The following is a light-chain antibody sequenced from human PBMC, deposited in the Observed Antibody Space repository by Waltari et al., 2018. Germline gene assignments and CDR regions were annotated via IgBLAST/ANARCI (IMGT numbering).Light chain of an antibody. CDR3: SAWDSDLVAVV. J-gene: IGLJ3*02. CDR2: RSN. CDR1: NNNGANQD. Sequence: QAGLTQPPSLSRHLRQNAPLTSTDNNNNGANQDAAWLQHHRGHPPKTMSFRSNNRPAGISERFSASTSGNTAALTITGLQPDDEADYYCSAWDSDLVAVVFGGGTKLTVL. V-gene: IGLV10-54*04.